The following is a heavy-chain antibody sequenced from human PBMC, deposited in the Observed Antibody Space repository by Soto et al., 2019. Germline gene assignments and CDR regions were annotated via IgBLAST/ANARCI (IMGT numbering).Heavy chain of an antibody. CDR1: GGSISSSSYY. CDR3: ARQPYCISTSCYPFSNWFDP. J-gene: IGHJ5*02. CDR2: IYYSGST. D-gene: IGHD2-2*01. V-gene: IGHV4-39*01. Sequence: QLQLQESGPGLVKPSETLSLTCTVSGGSISSSSYYWGWIRQPPGKGLEWIGSIYYSGSTYYNPSLKSRVTISVDTSKNQFSLKLSSVTAAYTAVYYCARQPYCISTSCYPFSNWFDPWGQGTLVTVSS.